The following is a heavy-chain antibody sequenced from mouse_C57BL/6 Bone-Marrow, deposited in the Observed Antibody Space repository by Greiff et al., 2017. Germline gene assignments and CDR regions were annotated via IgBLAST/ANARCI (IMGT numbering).Heavy chain of an antibody. CDR3: ARPYYSNYWYFDV. CDR2: IYPGSGST. V-gene: IGHV1-55*01. J-gene: IGHJ1*03. D-gene: IGHD2-5*01. Sequence: QVQLKQSGAELVKPGASVKMSCKASGYTFTSYWITWVKQRPGQGLEWIGDIYPGSGSTNYNEKFKSKATLTVDTSSSTAYMQLSSLTSADSAVYYCARPYYSNYWYFDVWGTGTTVTVSS. CDR1: GYTFTSYW.